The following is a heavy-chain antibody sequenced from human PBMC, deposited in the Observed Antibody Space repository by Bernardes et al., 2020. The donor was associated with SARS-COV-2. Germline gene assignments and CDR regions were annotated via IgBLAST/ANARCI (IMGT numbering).Heavy chain of an antibody. CDR3: ATDYEGYYGSGSYYNY. V-gene: IGHV1-24*01. J-gene: IGHJ4*02. Sequence: ASVKVSCKVSGYTLTELSMHWVRQAPGKGLEWMGGFDPEDGETIYAQKFQGRVTMTEDTSTDTAYMERSSLRSEDTAVYYCATDYEGYYGSGSYYNYWGQGTLVTVSS. CDR2: FDPEDGET. CDR1: GYTLTELS. D-gene: IGHD3-10*01.